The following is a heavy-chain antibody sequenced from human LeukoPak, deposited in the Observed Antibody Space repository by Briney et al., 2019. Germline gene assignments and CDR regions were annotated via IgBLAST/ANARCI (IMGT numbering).Heavy chain of an antibody. Sequence: GGSLRLSCAASXFTXSSYXXXXVXXAXXXGLEWVSATSGSGGSTYYADSVKGRFTISRDNSKNTLYLQMNSLRAEDTAVYYCAKTGTGANWGQGTLVTVSS. V-gene: IGHV3-23*01. CDR3: AKTGTGAN. J-gene: IGHJ4*02. D-gene: IGHD3-10*01. CDR1: XFTXSSYX. CDR2: TSGSGGST.